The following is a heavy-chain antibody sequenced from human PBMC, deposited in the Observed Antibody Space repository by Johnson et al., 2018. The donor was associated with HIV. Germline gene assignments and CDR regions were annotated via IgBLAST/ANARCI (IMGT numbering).Heavy chain of an antibody. CDR3: ARGGHCGGDCAGAKQALDI. CDR2: INWNGGST. J-gene: IGHJ3*02. CDR1: GFTFSSYS. Sequence: EVQLVESGGGLVQPGGSLRLSCAASGFTFSSYSMHWVRQAPGKGLEWVSGINWNGGSTGYADSVKGRFTISRDNAKNSLYLQMNSLRAEDTAVYYCARGGHCGGDCAGAKQALDIWGQGTRVTVSS. D-gene: IGHD2-21*01. V-gene: IGHV3-20*04.